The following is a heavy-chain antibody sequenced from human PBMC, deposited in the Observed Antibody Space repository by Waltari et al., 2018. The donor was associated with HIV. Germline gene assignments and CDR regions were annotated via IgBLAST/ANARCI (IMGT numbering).Heavy chain of an antibody. CDR1: GGSISSSSYY. D-gene: IGHD3-3*01. J-gene: IGHJ5*02. CDR3: ARDRLLGFQYDFWSGDYPRRHFDP. CDR2: IYYSGST. Sequence: QLQLQESGPGLVKPSETLSLTCTVSGGSISSSSYYWGWIRQPPGKGLEWIGSIYYSGSTYYNPSLKSRVTISVDTSKNQFSLKLSSVTAADTAVYYCARDRLLGFQYDFWSGDYPRRHFDPWGQGTLVTVSS. V-gene: IGHV4-39*07.